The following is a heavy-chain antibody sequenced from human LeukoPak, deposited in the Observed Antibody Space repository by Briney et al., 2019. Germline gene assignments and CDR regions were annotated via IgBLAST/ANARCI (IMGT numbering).Heavy chain of an antibody. CDR2: ISGSGGST. CDR3: AKDQRIPAAIRHFAY. CDR1: GFTFSSYA. V-gene: IGHV3-23*01. Sequence: GASLRLSCAASGFTFSSYAMSWVRQAPGKGLEWVSAISGSGGSTYYADSVKGRFTISRDNSKNTLYLQMNSLRAEDTAVYYCAKDQRIPAAIRHFAYWGQGTLVTVSS. J-gene: IGHJ4*02. D-gene: IGHD2-2*02.